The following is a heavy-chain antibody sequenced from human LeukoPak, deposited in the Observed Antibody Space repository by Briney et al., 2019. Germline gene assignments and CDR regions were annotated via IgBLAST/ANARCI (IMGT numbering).Heavy chain of an antibody. CDR1: GYTFTSYD. CDR3: ARVDDIFATLDY. D-gene: IGHD3-9*01. CDR2: IGAYNGNT. Sequence: ASVKVSCKASGYTFTSYDINWVRQAPGQGLEWMGWIGAYNGNTNYAQKLQGRVTMTTDTSTSTAYMELRSLRSDDTAVYYCARVDDIFATLDYWGQGTLVTVSS. J-gene: IGHJ4*02. V-gene: IGHV1-18*01.